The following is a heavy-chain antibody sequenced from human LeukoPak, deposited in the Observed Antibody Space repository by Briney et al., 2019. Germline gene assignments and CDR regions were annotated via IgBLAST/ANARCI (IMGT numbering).Heavy chain of an antibody. J-gene: IGHJ6*03. D-gene: IGHD5-18*01. CDR3: ARFYSYGYYYYYMDV. CDR2: INPNSGGT. Sequence: ASVKVSCKASGYTFTGYYMHWVRQAPGQGLEWMGWINPNSGGTNYAQKFQGRVTMTRDTSISTAYMELSRLRSDDTAVYYCARFYSYGYYYYYMDVWGKGTTVTVSS. CDR1: GYTFTGYY. V-gene: IGHV1-2*02.